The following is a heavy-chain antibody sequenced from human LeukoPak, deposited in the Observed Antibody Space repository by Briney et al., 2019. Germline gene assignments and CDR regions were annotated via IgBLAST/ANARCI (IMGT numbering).Heavy chain of an antibody. J-gene: IGHJ6*02. CDR1: GFTFSSYA. CDR2: VSYDGSNK. CDR3: AREMVRNPRYGMDV. D-gene: IGHD2-8*01. Sequence: GGSLRLSCAASGFTFSSYAMSWVRQAPGKGLEWVAVVSYDGSNKYYADSVKGRFTISRDNSKNTLYLQMDSLRAEDTAVYYCAREMVRNPRYGMDVWGQGTTVTVSS. V-gene: IGHV3-30-3*01.